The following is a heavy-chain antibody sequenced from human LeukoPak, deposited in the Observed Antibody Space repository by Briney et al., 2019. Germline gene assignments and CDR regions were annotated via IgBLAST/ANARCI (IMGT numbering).Heavy chain of an antibody. V-gene: IGHV4-34*01. D-gene: IGHD3-22*01. CDR1: GGSFSGYY. CDR3: AGGYDSDY. Sequence: SETLSLTCAVYGGSFSGYYWSWIRQPPGKGLEWIGEINHSGSTNYNPSLKSRVTISVDTSKNQFSLKLSSVTAADTAVYYCAGGYDSDYWGQGTLVTVSS. CDR2: INHSGST. J-gene: IGHJ4*02.